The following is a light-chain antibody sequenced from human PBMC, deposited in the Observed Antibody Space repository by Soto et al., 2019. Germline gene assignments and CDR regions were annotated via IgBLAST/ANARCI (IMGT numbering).Light chain of an antibody. J-gene: IGKJ4*01. Sequence: EIVMTQSPATLSVSPGERATLSCRASQSFSSNLAWYQQKPGQAPRLLIYGASTRATGVPARFSGSGSGTEFTLTISSLQSEDFAVYYCQQYGSSPLTFGGGTKVDI. CDR2: GAS. CDR1: QSFSSN. V-gene: IGKV3D-15*02. CDR3: QQYGSSPLT.